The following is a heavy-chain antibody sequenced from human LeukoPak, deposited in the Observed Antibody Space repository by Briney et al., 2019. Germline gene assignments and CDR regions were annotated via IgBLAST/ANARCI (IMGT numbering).Heavy chain of an antibody. CDR1: GFTFSTYA. CDR3: ARSPGYYDSSGYYYNYFDY. V-gene: IGHV3-23*01. Sequence: GGSLRLSCAASGFTFSTYAMTWVRQAPGKGLEWVSAISGKGDSTYYADSVKGRFTISRDNSKNTLYLQMNSLRAEDTAVYYCARSPGYYDSSGYYYNYFDYWGQGTLVTVSS. J-gene: IGHJ4*02. CDR2: ISGKGDST. D-gene: IGHD3-22*01.